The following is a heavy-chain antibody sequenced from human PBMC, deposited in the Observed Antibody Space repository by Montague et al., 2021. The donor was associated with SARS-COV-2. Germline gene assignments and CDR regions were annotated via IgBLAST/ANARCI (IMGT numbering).Heavy chain of an antibody. CDR3: ARGDYYDSTGYYDY. V-gene: IGHV4-59*01. D-gene: IGHD3-22*01. CDR1: GGPISSYY. CDR2: NYYSGST. J-gene: IGHJ4*01. Sequence: SETLSLTCTVSGGPISSYYWSWIRQPPGKGLEWTGYNYYSGSTNYNSSLKSRVTISVDTSKHQFSLKVRSVTAADTAVYYCARGDYYDSTGYYDYWGQGTLVTVSS.